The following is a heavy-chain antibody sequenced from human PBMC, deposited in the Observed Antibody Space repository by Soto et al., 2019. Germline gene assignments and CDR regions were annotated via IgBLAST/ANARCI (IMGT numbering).Heavy chain of an antibody. Sequence: QVQLQESGPGVVRSSETLSLTCAVFGCSVSSETHFWSWIRQPPGKGLEWIGYIYHSGITNSNPSLKGRLTISVDKSTNHFSLSLASVTAADTAIYYCAREDMSGTYYFDSWGQGTRVTVSS. V-gene: IGHV4-61*03. D-gene: IGHD1-26*01. J-gene: IGHJ4*02. CDR2: IYHSGIT. CDR3: AREDMSGTYYFDS. CDR1: GCSVSSETHF.